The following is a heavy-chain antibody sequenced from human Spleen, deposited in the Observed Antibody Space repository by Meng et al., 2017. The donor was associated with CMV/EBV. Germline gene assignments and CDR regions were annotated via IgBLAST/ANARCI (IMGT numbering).Heavy chain of an antibody. CDR3: ARDLWATFWYFDL. V-gene: IGHV1-2*02. D-gene: IGHD2-21*01. Sequence: ASGYTFTGYYMHWVRQAPGQGPEWMGWINPSGGDSNYAQKFQGRVTMTSDTSISTAYMELNRLRSDDTAVYFCARDLWATFWYFDLWGPGTLVTVSS. CDR1: GYTFTGYY. CDR2: INPSGGDS. J-gene: IGHJ2*01.